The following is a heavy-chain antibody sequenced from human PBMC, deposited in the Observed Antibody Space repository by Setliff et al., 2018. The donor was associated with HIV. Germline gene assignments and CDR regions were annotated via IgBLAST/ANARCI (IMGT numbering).Heavy chain of an antibody. V-gene: IGHV4-4*07. Sequence: NPSETLSLTCTVSGGSISSYYWSWIRQPAGKGLEWIGRIYTSGSTNYNPSLKSRVTISVDTSKNQVSLKLNSMTAADTAVYFCVRGPQWLVQKGRVYYFDYWGQGALVTVSS. CDR3: VRGPQWLVQKGRVYYFDY. CDR1: GGSISSYY. D-gene: IGHD6-19*01. CDR2: IYTSGST. J-gene: IGHJ4*02.